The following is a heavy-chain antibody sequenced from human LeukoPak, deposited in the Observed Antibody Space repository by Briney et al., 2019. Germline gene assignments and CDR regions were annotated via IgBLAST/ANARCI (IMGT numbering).Heavy chain of an antibody. CDR3: ARASVGYCSGGSCYPGVY. Sequence: ASVTVSCKASGYTFTGYYMHGVRQAPGQGLAWMGWINPNSGGTNYAQKFQGRVTMTRDTSISTAYMELSRLRSDDTAVYYCARASVGYCSGGSCYPGVYWGQGTLVTVSS. D-gene: IGHD2-15*01. V-gene: IGHV1-2*02. J-gene: IGHJ4*02. CDR1: GYTFTGYY. CDR2: INPNSGGT.